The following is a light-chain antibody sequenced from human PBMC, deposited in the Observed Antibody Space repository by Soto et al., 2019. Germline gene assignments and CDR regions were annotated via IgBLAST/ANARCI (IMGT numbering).Light chain of an antibody. CDR3: QHYKSYSEA. CDR2: KAS. Sequence: DIQMTQSPSTLSGSVGDRVTITCRASQTISSWLAWYQQKPGKAPKLLIYKASTLKRGVPSRFSGRGSGTELTITISSLPPDAFATYYCQHYKSYSEAFGHGKKVELK. V-gene: IGKV1-5*03. J-gene: IGKJ1*01. CDR1: QTISSW.